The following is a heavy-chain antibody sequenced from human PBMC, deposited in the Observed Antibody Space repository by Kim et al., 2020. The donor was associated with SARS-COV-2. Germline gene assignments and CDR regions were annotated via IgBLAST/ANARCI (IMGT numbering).Heavy chain of an antibody. V-gene: IGHV3-48*02. Sequence: GGSLRLSCAASGLTFSSYSMNWVRQAPGKGLEWVSDIDSSGFSTYYADSVKGRFTISRVNAKNSLYLQMNSLRDEDTAVYYCARTTGTTTYYYAMDVWG. CDR1: GLTFSSYS. CDR3: ARTTGTTTYYYAMDV. CDR2: IDSSGFST. D-gene: IGHD1-1*01. J-gene: IGHJ6*02.